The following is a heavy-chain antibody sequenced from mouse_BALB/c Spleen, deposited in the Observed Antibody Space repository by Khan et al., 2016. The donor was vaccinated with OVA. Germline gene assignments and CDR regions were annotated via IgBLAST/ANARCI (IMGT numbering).Heavy chain of an antibody. CDR1: GYSITTDYA. CDR3: ARVYGGDFDY. J-gene: IGHJ2*01. V-gene: IGHV3-2*02. Sequence: EVELVESGPGLVKPSQSLSLTCTVTGYSITTDYAWNWLRQFPGNKLVWMGFISYSGNTKYNPSLKSRISITRDTSKNQLFLQLKSVTTEDTARYYCARVYGGDFDYWGQGTTLTVSS. CDR2: ISYSGNT. D-gene: IGHD1-1*01.